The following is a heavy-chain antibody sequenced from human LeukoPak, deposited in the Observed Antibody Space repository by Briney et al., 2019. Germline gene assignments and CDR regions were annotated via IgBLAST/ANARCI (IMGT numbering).Heavy chain of an antibody. J-gene: IGHJ4*02. Sequence: GGSLRLSCAASGFTFSSSWMSWVRQVPGKGLEWVANIKPDVSEEYYVDSLKGRFTIPRDNAKNSLYLQMNSLRAEDTAVYYCARYGYNYGLDYWGQGTLVTVSS. CDR3: ARYGYNYGLDY. CDR2: IKPDVSEE. V-gene: IGHV3-7*01. CDR1: GFTFSSSW. D-gene: IGHD5-24*01.